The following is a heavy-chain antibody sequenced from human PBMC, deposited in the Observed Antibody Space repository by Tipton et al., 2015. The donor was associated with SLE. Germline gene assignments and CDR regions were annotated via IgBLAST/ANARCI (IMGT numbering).Heavy chain of an antibody. CDR1: GGTFSNYA. CDR2: IIPLFGTT. D-gene: IGHD5-12*01. J-gene: IGHJ4*02. V-gene: IGHV1-69*01. CDR3: ARCPIHVDLVFYYFEE. Sequence: QLVQSGPEVKKPGSSVKVSCKASGGTFSNYAISWVRQAPGQGLEWMGGIIPLFGTTNYAQNFQGRVTITADESATTAYMELSSLRSEDTAVYYCARCPIHVDLVFYYFEEWGQGTLVTVSS.